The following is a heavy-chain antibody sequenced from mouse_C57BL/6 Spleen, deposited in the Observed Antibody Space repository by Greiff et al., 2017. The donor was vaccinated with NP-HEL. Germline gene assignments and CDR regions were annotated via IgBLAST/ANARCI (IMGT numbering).Heavy chain of an antibody. D-gene: IGHD1-1*01. CDR3: ARGITTVVAYFDY. CDR2: ISYDGSN. Sequence: EVKLMESGPGLVKPSQSLSLTCSVTGYSITSGYYWNWIRQFPGNKLEWMGYISYDGSNNYNPSLKNRISITRDTSKNQFFLKLNSVTTEDTATYYCARGITTVVAYFDYWGQGTTLTVSS. CDR1: GYSITSGYY. J-gene: IGHJ2*01. V-gene: IGHV3-6*01.